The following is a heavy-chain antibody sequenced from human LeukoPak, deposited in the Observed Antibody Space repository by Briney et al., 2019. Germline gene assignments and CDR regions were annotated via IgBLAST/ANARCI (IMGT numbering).Heavy chain of an antibody. V-gene: IGHV3-7*01. CDR3: ASGHWWNGW. CDR1: GFTFSTYA. D-gene: IGHD2-8*02. CDR2: IKADGSDK. J-gene: IGHJ4*02. Sequence: GGSLRLSCAASGFTFSTYAMSWVRQAPGKGLEWVADIKADGSDKCYADSVKGRFTISRDNTKNSLYLQMNSLRAEDTAVYFCASGHWWNGWWGQGTLVTVSS.